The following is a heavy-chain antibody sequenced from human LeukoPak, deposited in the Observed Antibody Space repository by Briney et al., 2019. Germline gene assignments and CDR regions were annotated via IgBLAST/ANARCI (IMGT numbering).Heavy chain of an antibody. V-gene: IGHV3-74*01. CDR3: AKDLSRAYYDFWSGYYPNDAFDI. J-gene: IGHJ3*02. D-gene: IGHD3-3*01. Sequence: GGSLRLSCAASGFTFSNYWMHWVRHAPGQGLVWVSRIKGDGISTNYADSVKGRFTISRDIAKNTLYLQMNSLRAEDTAVYYCAKDLSRAYYDFWSGYYPNDAFDIWGQGTMVTVSS. CDR1: GFTFSNYW. CDR2: IKGDGIST.